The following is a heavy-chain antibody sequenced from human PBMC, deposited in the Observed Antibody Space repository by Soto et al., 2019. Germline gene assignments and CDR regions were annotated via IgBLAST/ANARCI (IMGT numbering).Heavy chain of an antibody. V-gene: IGHV4-30-4*01. CDR1: GGSIRSGDYY. D-gene: IGHD3-10*01. J-gene: IGHJ4*02. CDR3: ARGTGSYDS. CDR2: IYYSGRT. Sequence: PSETLSLTCTVSGGSIRSGDYYWSWIRQPPGKGLASIGSIYYSGRTYYNPSLKSRVIISVDTSKNQFSLKLSSVTAADTAVYYCARGTGSYDSWGQGTLVTVST.